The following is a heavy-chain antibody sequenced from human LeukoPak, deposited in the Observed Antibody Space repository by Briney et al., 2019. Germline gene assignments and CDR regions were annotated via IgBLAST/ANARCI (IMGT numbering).Heavy chain of an antibody. D-gene: IGHD3/OR15-3a*01. V-gene: IGHV3-15*04. Sequence: PGGSLRLSCATSGFAFSEAWMSWVRQAPGKGLEWVGNIDSRFGTRAVTYAAHVRGRFTISRDDAKNTLYVQMNSLKTEDTAVYYCTTNWSGLGGGQGTLVTVSS. CDR1: GFAFSEAW. J-gene: IGHJ4*02. CDR3: TTNWSGLG. CDR2: IDSRFGTRAV.